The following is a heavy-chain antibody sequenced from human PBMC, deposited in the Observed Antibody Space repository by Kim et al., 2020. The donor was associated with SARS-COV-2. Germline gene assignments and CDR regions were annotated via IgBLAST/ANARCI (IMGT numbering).Heavy chain of an antibody. D-gene: IGHD4-4*01. J-gene: IGHJ4*02. CDR2: I. Sequence: IYYADYVRGRFTSSRDNDKNSLFLQMNSLRAEDTAVYYCARGPNYSPFDYWGQGTLVTVSS. V-gene: IGHV3-48*03. CDR3: ARGPNYSPFDY.